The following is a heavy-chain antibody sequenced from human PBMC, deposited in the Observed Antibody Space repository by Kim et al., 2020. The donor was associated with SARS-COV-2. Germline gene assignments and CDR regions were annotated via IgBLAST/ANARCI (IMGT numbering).Heavy chain of an antibody. Sequence: KFQGRVTITADKSTSTAYMELSSLRAEDTAVYYCARDLARVGATPNWFDPWGQGTLVTVSS. V-gene: IGHV1-69*04. J-gene: IGHJ5*02. D-gene: IGHD1-26*01. CDR3: ARDLARVGATPNWFDP.